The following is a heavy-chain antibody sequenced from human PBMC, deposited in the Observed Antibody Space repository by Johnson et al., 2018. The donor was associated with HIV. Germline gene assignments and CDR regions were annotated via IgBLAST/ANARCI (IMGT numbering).Heavy chain of an antibody. D-gene: IGHD2-8*01. Sequence: VQLVESGGALVQPGGSLRLSCEVSGFTISTFWMHWVRQVPGKGLMWVSRISGDGSSSSYADSVKGRFTISRDNAKNSLYLQLNSLRDEDTALYFCAKQQYCTNGVWCPFDIWGQGTMVIVSS. CDR2: ISGDGSSS. CDR1: GFTISTFW. CDR3: AKQQYCTNGVWCPFDI. J-gene: IGHJ3*02. V-gene: IGHV3-74*02.